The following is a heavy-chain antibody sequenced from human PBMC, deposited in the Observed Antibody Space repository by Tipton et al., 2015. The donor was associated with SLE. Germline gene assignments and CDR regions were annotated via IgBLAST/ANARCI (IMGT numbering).Heavy chain of an antibody. CDR1: GGSISSYY. CDR2: IYYSGST. D-gene: IGHD3-3*01. Sequence: TLSLTCTVSGGSISSYYWSWIRQPPGKGLEWIGYIYYSGSTNYNPSLKSRVTISVDTSKNQFSLKLKSVTAADTAVYYCARVVSGSLDYWGQGTLVTVSS. J-gene: IGHJ4*02. V-gene: IGHV4-59*01. CDR3: ARVVSGSLDY.